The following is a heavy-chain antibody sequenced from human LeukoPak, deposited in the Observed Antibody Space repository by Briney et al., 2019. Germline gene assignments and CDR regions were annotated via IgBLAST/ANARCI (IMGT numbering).Heavy chain of an antibody. CDR3: ATELHPTPEEATGDFDY. J-gene: IGHJ4*02. V-gene: IGHV3-30*03. D-gene: IGHD3-16*01. CDR1: VFTFCSSC. CDR2: ISYDGSNK. Sequence: PRGSLRLCCTAAVFTFCSSCMDWVRQAPGKGLEWVAVISYDGSNKYYADSVKGRFTISRDNSKSTLYLQMNSLRAEDTAVYYCATELHPTPEEATGDFDYWGEGILVTVSS.